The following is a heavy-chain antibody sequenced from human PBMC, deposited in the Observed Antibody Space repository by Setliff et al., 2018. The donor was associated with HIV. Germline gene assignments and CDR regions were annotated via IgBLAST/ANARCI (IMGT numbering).Heavy chain of an antibody. J-gene: IGHJ4*02. Sequence: NPSETLSLTCTVSGGSISSYYWSVFRQPPGKELEWIGYIYYSGSSNYNPSLKSRVTISVDTSNNQFSLKLSSVTAADTAVYYCAGGDLYGDYAFSYWGQGTLVTVSS. CDR2: IYYSGSS. CDR3: AGGDLYGDYAFSY. V-gene: IGHV4-59*03. D-gene: IGHD4-17*01. CDR1: GGSISSYY.